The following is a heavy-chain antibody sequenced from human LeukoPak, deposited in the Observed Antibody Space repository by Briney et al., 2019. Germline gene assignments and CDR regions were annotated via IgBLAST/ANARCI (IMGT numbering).Heavy chain of an antibody. CDR2: TYPGDSDT. CDR3: ARQGCSSTSCYTNYFDY. Sequence: GESLKISCKGSGYSFTSYWIGWVRQMPGKGLEWMGITYPGDSDTRYSPSFQGQVTISADKSISTAYLQWSSLKASDTAMYYCARQGCSSTSCYTNYFDYWGQGTLVTVSS. D-gene: IGHD2-2*02. CDR1: GYSFTSYW. V-gene: IGHV5-51*01. J-gene: IGHJ4*02.